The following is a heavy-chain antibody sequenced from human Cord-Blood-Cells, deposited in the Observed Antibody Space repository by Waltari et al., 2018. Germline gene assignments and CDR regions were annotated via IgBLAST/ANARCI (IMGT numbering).Heavy chain of an antibody. CDR1: GGSFSGYY. CDR3: ARIVGATTLQNWFDP. Sequence: QVQLQQWGAGLLKPSETLSLTCAVYGGSFSGYYWSWIRQPPGKGLEWSGEINHSGSTNYNPSLKSRVTISVDTSKNQFSLKLSSVTAADTAVYYCARIVGATTLQNWFDPWGQGTLVTVSS. CDR2: INHSGST. D-gene: IGHD1-26*01. J-gene: IGHJ5*02. V-gene: IGHV4-34*01.